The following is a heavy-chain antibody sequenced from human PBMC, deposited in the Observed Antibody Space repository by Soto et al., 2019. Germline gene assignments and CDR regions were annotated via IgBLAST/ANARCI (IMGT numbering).Heavy chain of an antibody. CDR3: AKLAVVVPATPHDYMDV. V-gene: IGHV3-30*18. CDR2: ISYHGNE. J-gene: IGHJ6*02. D-gene: IGHD2-2*01. CDR1: GFTFSDYG. Sequence: QVRLVESGGGVVQPGRSLRLSCVASGFTFSDYGMHWVRHSPGKGLEWVAVISYHGNEYYSDSVKGRFTISRDNSEKTLYLQMNSPRAEDTAVYYCAKLAVVVPATPHDYMDVWGQGTAVTVSS.